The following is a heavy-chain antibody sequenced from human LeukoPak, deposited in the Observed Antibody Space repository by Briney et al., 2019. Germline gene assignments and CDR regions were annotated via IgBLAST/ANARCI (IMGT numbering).Heavy chain of an antibody. CDR2: IKEDGSEK. CDR1: GFTLSSYW. Sequence: PGGSLRLSCAASGFTLSSYWMSWVRQAPGKGLERVANIKEDGSEKYYVDSVKGRFTISRDNAENSLYLQVNSLRAEDTAVYYCARVTYPWYFDYWGQGTLVTVPS. CDR3: ARVTYPWYFDY. V-gene: IGHV3-7*04. D-gene: IGHD2-2*02. J-gene: IGHJ4*02.